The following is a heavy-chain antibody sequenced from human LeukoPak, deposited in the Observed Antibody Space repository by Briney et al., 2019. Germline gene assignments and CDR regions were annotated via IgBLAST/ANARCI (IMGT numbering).Heavy chain of an antibody. CDR3: ARGELVGALGTYYYYMDV. J-gene: IGHJ6*03. CDR2: INPNSGDT. D-gene: IGHD1-26*01. Sequence: ASVKVSCKASGYTFTGYYMHWVRQAPGQGLEWMGWINPNSGDTNYAQKFQGRVTMTRDTSISTAYMELSRLRSDDTAVYYCARGELVGALGTYYYYMDVWGKGTTVTVSS. CDR1: GYTFTGYY. V-gene: IGHV1-2*02.